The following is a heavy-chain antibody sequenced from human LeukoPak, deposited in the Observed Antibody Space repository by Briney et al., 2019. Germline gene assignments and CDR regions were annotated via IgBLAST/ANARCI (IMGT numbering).Heavy chain of an antibody. CDR1: GFTFSDYY. J-gene: IGHJ6*03. CDR2: ISSGGSTT. V-gene: IGHV3-11*01. Sequence: GGSLRLSCAASGFTFSDYYMSWIRQAPGKGLQWISFISSGGSTTNYADSVKGRFTTSRDNAKNSLYLQMNSLRAEDTAVYYCAKTGDLTTHYYYYYMDVWGKGTTVTVSS. D-gene: IGHD1-14*01. CDR3: AKTGDLTTHYYYYYMDV.